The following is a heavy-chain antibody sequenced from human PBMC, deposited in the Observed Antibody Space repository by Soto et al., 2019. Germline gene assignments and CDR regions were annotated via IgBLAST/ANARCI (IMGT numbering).Heavy chain of an antibody. CDR3: ARTLSGDNVDY. CDR2: MNPNSGST. V-gene: IGHV1-8*01. Sequence: QVQLVQSGAEVKKPGASVKVSCKASGYTFTSYDINWVRQATGQGLEWMGWMNPNSGSTGPAQQFQGRATMTSNTSISTAYMELSSLRSEDTAVYYWARTLSGDNVDYWGQGTLVTVSS. CDR1: GYTFTSYD. J-gene: IGHJ4*02. D-gene: IGHD4-17*01.